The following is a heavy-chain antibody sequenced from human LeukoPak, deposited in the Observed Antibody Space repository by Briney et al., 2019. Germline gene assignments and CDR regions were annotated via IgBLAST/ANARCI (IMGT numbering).Heavy chain of an antibody. Sequence: PGRSLRLSCAASGFTFSSYAMHWVRQAPGKGLEWVAVISYDGSNKYYADSVKGRFTISRDNSKNTLYLQMNRLRAEDRAVYYCARAPRPKLAVAANDYWGQGTLVTVSS. D-gene: IGHD6-19*01. J-gene: IGHJ4*02. CDR1: GFTFSSYA. V-gene: IGHV3-30*04. CDR3: ARAPRPKLAVAANDY. CDR2: ISYDGSNK.